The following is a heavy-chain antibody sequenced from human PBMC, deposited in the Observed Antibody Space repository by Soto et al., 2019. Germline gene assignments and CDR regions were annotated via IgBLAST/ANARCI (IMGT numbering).Heavy chain of an antibody. D-gene: IGHD2-2*01. CDR3: ARGIVVVPAAPLGSWFDP. V-gene: IGHV4-34*01. Sequence: LSLTGAVYGGSFSGYYWSWIRQPPGKGLEWIGEINHSGSTNYNPSLKSRVTISVDTSKNQFSLKLSSVTAADTAVYYCARGIVVVPAAPLGSWFDPWGQGTRVTVSS. CDR1: GGSFSGYY. J-gene: IGHJ5*02. CDR2: INHSGST.